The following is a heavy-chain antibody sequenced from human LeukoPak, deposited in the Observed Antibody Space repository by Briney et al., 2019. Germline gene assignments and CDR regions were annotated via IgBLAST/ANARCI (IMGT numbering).Heavy chain of an antibody. V-gene: IGHV1-46*01. D-gene: IGHD1-26*01. Sequence: ASVKVSCKASGYTFTSYYMHWVRQAPGQGLEWMGIINPSGGSTSYAQKFQGRVTMTRDMSTSTVYMELSSLRSEDTAVYYCARHDRSGSSRYYYYYMDVWGKGTTVTVSS. J-gene: IGHJ6*03. CDR3: ARHDRSGSSRYYYYYMDV. CDR2: INPSGGST. CDR1: GYTFTSYY.